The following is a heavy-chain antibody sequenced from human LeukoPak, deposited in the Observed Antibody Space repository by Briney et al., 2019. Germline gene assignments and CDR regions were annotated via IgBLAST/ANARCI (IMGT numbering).Heavy chain of an antibody. CDR1: GGSFSSDNYY. J-gene: IGHJ5*02. D-gene: IGHD6-13*01. V-gene: IGHV4-39*01. Sequence: SETLSLTCAVSGGSFSSDNYYWNWIRQPPGKGLEWIGRISYRGSTFYNPSLKSRVTLSVDTSKNQFSLELTSVTAADTAVYYCARRSIPAEGSFDPWGQGTLVTVSS. CDR3: ARRSIPAEGSFDP. CDR2: ISYRGST.